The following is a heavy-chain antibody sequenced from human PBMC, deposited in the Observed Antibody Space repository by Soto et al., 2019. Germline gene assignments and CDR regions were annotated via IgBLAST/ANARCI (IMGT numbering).Heavy chain of an antibody. J-gene: IGHJ4*02. Sequence: QVQLVESGGGVVQPGTSVKLACAASGFTFSSYSMHWVRQAPGKGLEWVAIISYDGSTQHYADSVKGRFTISRDNSESTVYLQMHSLRPEDTAVYFCARDRSVWGSYRSSFDWWGQGTLVTVSS. D-gene: IGHD3-16*02. V-gene: IGHV3-30*04. CDR2: ISYDGSTQ. CDR3: ARDRSVWGSYRSSFDW. CDR1: GFTFSSYS.